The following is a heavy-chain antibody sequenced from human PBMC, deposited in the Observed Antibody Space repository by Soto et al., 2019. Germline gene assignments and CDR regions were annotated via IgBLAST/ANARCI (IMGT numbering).Heavy chain of an antibody. CDR1: GFTFSSYA. V-gene: IGHV3-23*01. CDR2: ISDSGGST. Sequence: SLRLSCAASGFTFSSYAMSWVRQAPGKGLEWVSAISDSGGSTYYADSVKGRFTISRDNSKNTLYLQMNSLRAEDTAVYYCANEPQDYYDSSGYYDYWGQGTLVTVSS. D-gene: IGHD3-22*01. J-gene: IGHJ4*02. CDR3: ANEPQDYYDSSGYYDY.